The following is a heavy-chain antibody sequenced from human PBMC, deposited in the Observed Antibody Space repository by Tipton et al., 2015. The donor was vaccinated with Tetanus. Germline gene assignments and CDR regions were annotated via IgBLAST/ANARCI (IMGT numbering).Heavy chain of an antibody. CDR3: ARAKNEFPKKGPFDS. CDR1: GGSLRSGDHY. D-gene: IGHD1-1*01. J-gene: IGHJ4*02. V-gene: IGHV4-61*08. CDR2: ISASGST. Sequence: LRLSCTVSGGSLRSGDHYWSWIRQPPGKGLEWLAYISASGSTNSNYSLKSRITISQDTSKNQFSLRLTSVTAADTAVYYCARAKNEFPKKGPFDSWGQGSLVIVSS.